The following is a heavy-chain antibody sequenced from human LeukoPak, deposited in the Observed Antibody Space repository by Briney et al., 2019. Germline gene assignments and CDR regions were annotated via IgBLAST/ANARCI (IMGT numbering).Heavy chain of an antibody. CDR3: AREKFSYSGTTSRNWFDP. D-gene: IGHD1-7*01. Sequence: SETLSLTCTVSGGSLTSTHYYWGWIRQPPGKRLEWIATISYSGTTYSKPSLKSRVTTSVDTSKNQFSLNLSSMTAADTAVYYCAREKFSYSGTTSRNWFDPWGQGTLVTDSS. V-gene: IGHV4-39*07. J-gene: IGHJ5*02. CDR1: GGSLTSTHYY. CDR2: ISYSGTT.